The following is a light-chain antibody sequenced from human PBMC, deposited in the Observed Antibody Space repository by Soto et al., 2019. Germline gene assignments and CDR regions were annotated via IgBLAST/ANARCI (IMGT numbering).Light chain of an antibody. Sequence: DIQMTQSPSSVSASVGDRVTFTCRASQGIDNFLAWFQHKPGKAPKSLIYDASRLQSGVPSKFSGSGSGTYFPLTISSLQPEDFAADYCQQYKSYPITFGQGTRVDMK. V-gene: IGKV1-16*02. CDR2: DAS. J-gene: IGKJ5*01. CDR3: QQYKSYPIT. CDR1: QGIDNF.